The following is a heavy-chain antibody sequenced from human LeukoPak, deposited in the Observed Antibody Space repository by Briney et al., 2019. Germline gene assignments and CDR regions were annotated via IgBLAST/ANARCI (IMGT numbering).Heavy chain of an antibody. CDR1: GGTFSSYA. Sequence: SVKVSCKASGGTFSSYAISWVRQAPGQGLEWMGGIIPIFGTANYAQKFQGRVTITADESTSTAYMELSSLRSEDTAVYYCATGEPLEWSITPAFDIWAKGQWSPSLQ. CDR2: IIPIFGTA. CDR3: ATGEPLEWSITPAFDI. J-gene: IGHJ3*02. D-gene: IGHD3-3*01. V-gene: IGHV1-69*13.